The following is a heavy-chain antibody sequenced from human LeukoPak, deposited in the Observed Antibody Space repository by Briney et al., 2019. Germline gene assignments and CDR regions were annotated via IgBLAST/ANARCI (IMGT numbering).Heavy chain of an antibody. CDR1: GYTFTGYY. Sequence: SCKASGYTFTGYYMHWVRQAPGKGLEWVAIISYDGSNKYYADSVKGRFTISRDNSKNTLYLQMNSLKTEDTAVYYCTTDPAIYWGQGTLVTVSS. J-gene: IGHJ4*02. CDR2: ISYDGSNK. V-gene: IGHV3-33*05. CDR3: TTDPAIY.